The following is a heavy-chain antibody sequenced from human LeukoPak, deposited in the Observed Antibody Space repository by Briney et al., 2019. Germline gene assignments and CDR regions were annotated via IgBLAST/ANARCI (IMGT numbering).Heavy chain of an antibody. D-gene: IGHD3-3*01. Sequence: AAITFDATHKFYSESVQGRFTVSRDNVNNILSLEMNSLRPEDTATYFCTSLDALGTGALDLWGQGTQVIISS. CDR2: ITFDATHK. J-gene: IGHJ3*01. V-gene: IGHV3-30*03. CDR3: TSLDALGTGALDL.